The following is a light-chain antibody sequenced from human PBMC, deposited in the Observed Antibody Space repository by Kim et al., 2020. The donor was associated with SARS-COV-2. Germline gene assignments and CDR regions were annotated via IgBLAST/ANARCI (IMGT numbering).Light chain of an antibody. V-gene: IGKV3-20*01. CDR1: QSVSRTY. J-gene: IGKJ4*01. CDR2: GAS. CDR3: QQYGSSPLT. Sequence: EIVLTQPPGTLSLSPGARATLSCRASQSVSRTYLAWSQHKPGQAPRLLIYGASSRATGIPDRFSGSGSGTDFTLSISRLEPEDFALYYCQQYGSSPLTFDEGTKVDIK.